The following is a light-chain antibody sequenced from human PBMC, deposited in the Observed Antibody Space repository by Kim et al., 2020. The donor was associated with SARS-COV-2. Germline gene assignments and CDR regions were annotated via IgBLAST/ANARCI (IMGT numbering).Light chain of an antibody. J-gene: IGLJ3*02. CDR1: TGAVTTAYW. CDR2: DTN. Sequence: QAVVTQEPSLTVSPGGTVTLTCASSTGAVTTAYWPNWFQQKPGQPPRALIYDTNSRHSWTPGRFSGSLIGGQAALTLSVVQPEDEAEYYCLLFYRGTWVFGGGTQLTVL. CDR3: LLFYRGTWV. V-gene: IGLV7-43*01.